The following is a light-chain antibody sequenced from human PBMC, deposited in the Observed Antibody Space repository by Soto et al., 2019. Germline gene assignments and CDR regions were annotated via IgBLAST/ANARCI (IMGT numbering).Light chain of an antibody. J-gene: IGKJ4*01. CDR1: QSISNH. CDR2: AAS. Sequence: DIQMTQSPSSLSASVEDRVIITCRASQSISNHLNWYQQKPGKAPKLLIFAASSLQSGVPSRFSGSRSGTDFTLTISSLQPEDVAAYYCQKYNSAPLTFGGGTKVDIK. V-gene: IGKV1-39*01. CDR3: QKYNSAPLT.